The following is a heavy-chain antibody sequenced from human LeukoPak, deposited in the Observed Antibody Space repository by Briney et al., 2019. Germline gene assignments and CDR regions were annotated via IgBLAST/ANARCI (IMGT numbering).Heavy chain of an antibody. Sequence: SQTLSLTCTVSVGSISSGGFYWSWIRQHPGKGLEWIGYISYSGSTYYNPSLKSRVSISVDTSKNQFSLNLSSVTAADTAVYYCAVDSLDYYDSRGFYHHWGQGTLVTVSS. CDR1: VGSISSGGFY. CDR2: ISYSGST. CDR3: AVDSLDYYDSRGFYHH. D-gene: IGHD3-22*01. V-gene: IGHV4-31*03. J-gene: IGHJ5*02.